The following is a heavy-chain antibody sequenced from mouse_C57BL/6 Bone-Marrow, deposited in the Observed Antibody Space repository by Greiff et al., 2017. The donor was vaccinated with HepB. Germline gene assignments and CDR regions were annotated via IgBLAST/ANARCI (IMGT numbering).Heavy chain of an antibody. D-gene: IGHD2-2*01. Sequence: QVQLKQSGPELVKPGASVKLSCKASGYTFTSYDINWVKQRPGQGLEWIGWIYPRDGSTKYNEKFKGKATLTVDTSSSTAYMELHSLTSEDSAVYFCAGYGYDEGFAYWGQGTLVTVSA. CDR3: AGYGYDEGFAY. J-gene: IGHJ3*01. CDR1: GYTFTSYD. V-gene: IGHV1-85*01. CDR2: IYPRDGST.